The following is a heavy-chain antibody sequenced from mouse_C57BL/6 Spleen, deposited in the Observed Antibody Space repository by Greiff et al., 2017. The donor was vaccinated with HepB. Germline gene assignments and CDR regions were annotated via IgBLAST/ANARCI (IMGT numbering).Heavy chain of an antibody. D-gene: IGHD2-4*01. CDR1: GYTFTSYW. J-gene: IGHJ4*01. CDR2: INPSSGYT. CDR3: ASPIYYDYDYAMDY. V-gene: IGHV1-7*01. Sequence: VQLQQSGAELAKPGASVKLSCKASGYTFTSYWMHWVKQRPGQGLEWIGYINPSSGYTKYNQKFKDKATLTADKSSSTAYMQLSILTYEYSAVYYCASPIYYDYDYAMDYWGQGTSVTVSS.